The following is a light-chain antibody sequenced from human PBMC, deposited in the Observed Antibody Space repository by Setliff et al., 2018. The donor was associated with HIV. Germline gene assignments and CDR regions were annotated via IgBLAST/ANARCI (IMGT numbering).Light chain of an antibody. CDR2: AAS. V-gene: IGKV1-39*01. CDR1: QDISTY. CDR3: QQSYSIPPLT. Sequence: DIQMTQSPSSLSASVGDRVTVTCRASQDISTYLNWYQQKPGKAPKLLIYAASSLQSGVPSRFSGSGSGTDFNLTISSLQPEDFTTYHCQQSYSIPPLTFGGGTKVDIK. J-gene: IGKJ4*01.